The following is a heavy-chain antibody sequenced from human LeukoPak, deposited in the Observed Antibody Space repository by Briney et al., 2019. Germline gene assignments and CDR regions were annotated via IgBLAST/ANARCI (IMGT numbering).Heavy chain of an antibody. Sequence: GASVKVSCKASGYTFTSYGISWVRQAPGQGLEWMGWISAYNGNTNYAQKLQGRVTMTTDTSTSTAYMELRSLRSDDTAVYYCARGPRYYGSGPRGVDYWGQGTLVTVSS. CDR3: ARGPRYYGSGPRGVDY. V-gene: IGHV1-18*01. J-gene: IGHJ4*02. D-gene: IGHD3-10*01. CDR1: GYTFTSYG. CDR2: ISAYNGNT.